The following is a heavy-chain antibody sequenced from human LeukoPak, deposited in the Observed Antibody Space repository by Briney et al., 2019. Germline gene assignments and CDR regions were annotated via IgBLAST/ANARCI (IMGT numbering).Heavy chain of an antibody. J-gene: IGHJ4*02. D-gene: IGHD2-21*01. CDR1: GFTFSSYW. Sequence: PGGSLRLSCAASGFTFSSYWMSWVRQAPGKGLEWVANIKQDGSEKYYVDSVKGRFTISRDNAKNSLYLQMNSLRAEDTAVYYCASLLFAKGSLLDYWGQGTLVTVSS. CDR2: IKQDGSEK. V-gene: IGHV3-7*01. CDR3: ASLLFAKGSLLDY.